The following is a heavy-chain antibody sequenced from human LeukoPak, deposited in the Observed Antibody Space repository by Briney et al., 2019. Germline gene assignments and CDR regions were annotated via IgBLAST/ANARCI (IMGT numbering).Heavy chain of an antibody. Sequence: SDPLSLTCTVSSGSISSYYWSWIRQPPGKGLEWIVYIYYSGTTNYNPSLKGRVPISVDKSKNQFSLTLSSVTGADTAVYYCARDKGYFDGLLARYYYSGMDVWGKGTPGTVSS. CDR3: ARDKGYFDGLLARYYYSGMDV. CDR1: SGSISSYY. J-gene: IGHJ6*04. V-gene: IGHV4-59*13. CDR2: IYYSGTT. D-gene: IGHD3-9*01.